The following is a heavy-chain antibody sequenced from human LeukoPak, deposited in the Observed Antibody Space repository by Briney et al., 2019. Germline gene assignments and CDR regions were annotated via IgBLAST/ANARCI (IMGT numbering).Heavy chain of an antibody. D-gene: IGHD4-11*01. CDR1: GFTFSAYP. Sequence: PGGSLRLSCAASGFTFSAYPMHWVRQAPGKGLEWVAVISHDGRTKYYPDSVKGRFTISRDNSKNTLYLQVSSLRAEDTAVYYCARGFSGDHSNRADYSGQGTLLTGSS. J-gene: IGHJ4*02. CDR3: ARGFSGDHSNRADY. V-gene: IGHV3-30*04. CDR2: ISHDGRTK.